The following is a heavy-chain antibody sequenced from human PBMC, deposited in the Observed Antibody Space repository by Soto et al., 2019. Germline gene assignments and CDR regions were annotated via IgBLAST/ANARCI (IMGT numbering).Heavy chain of an antibody. CDR3: ARDLGITMVRGVIIKGRYNWFDP. J-gene: IGHJ5*02. D-gene: IGHD3-10*01. CDR2: TYHSGST. Sequence: SETLSLTCAVSGGSISSGGYSWSWLRQPKGKGREGIGYTYHSGSTNYNPSLKSRVTISVDTSKNQFSLKLSSVTAADTAVYYCARDLGITMVRGVIIKGRYNWFDPWGQGTLVTVSS. CDR1: GGSISSGGYS. V-gene: IGHV4-61*08.